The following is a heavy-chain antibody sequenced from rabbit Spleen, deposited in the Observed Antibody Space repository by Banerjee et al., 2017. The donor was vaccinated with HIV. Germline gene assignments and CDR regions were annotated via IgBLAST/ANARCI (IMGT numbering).Heavy chain of an antibody. D-gene: IGHD1-1*01. V-gene: IGHV1S45*01. Sequence: QEQLVESGGGLVQPEGSLTLTCTASGFSFSSGYDIVWVRQAPGKGLEWIACINAATGKPVYATWAKGRFTISRTSSTTVTLRMTSLTAADRAAYFCARDLVGVIGWNFYLWGQGTLVTVS. J-gene: IGHJ4*01. CDR1: GFSFSSGYD. CDR3: ARDLVGVIGWNFYL. CDR2: INAATGKP.